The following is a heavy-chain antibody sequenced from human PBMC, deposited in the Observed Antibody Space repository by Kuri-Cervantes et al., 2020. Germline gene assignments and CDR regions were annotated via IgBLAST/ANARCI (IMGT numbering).Heavy chain of an antibody. J-gene: IGHJ4*02. CDR3: AKLTRFAEEPFDY. CDR2: IYSGGST. V-gene: IGHV3-66*01. D-gene: IGHD4-23*01. CDR1: GFTVSSNY. Sequence: GESLKISCAASGFTVSSNYMSWVRQAPGKGLEWVSVIYSGGSTYYADSVKGRFTIYRDNSKNTLYLQMNSLRAEDTAVYYCAKLTRFAEEPFDYWGQGTLVTVSS.